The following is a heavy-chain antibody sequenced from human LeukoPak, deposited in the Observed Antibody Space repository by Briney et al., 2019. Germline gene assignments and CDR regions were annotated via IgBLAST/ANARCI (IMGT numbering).Heavy chain of an antibody. CDR3: ARDPQYCSGGSCYSFDY. J-gene: IGHJ4*02. Sequence: GGSLRLSCAASGFTFSTYSMNWVRQAPGKGLGWVSSIISSSSYIYYADSVKGRFSISRDNAKNSLYLQMNRLRDEDTAVYYCARDPQYCSGGSCYSFDYWGQGTLVTVSS. D-gene: IGHD2-15*01. V-gene: IGHV3-21*01. CDR2: IISSSSYI. CDR1: GFTFSTYS.